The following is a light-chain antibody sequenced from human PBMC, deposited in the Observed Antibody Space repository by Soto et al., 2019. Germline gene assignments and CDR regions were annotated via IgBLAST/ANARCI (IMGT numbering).Light chain of an antibody. CDR1: QSVATN. V-gene: IGKV3-15*01. Sequence: EILMTQSPVTLSVSPGERATLSCRASQSVATNLAWYQQKPGQPPRLLIYGASTRATGIPARFSGSGSGTEFTLTISSLQPDDFATYYCQQYMSYSFGQGTKVDIK. J-gene: IGKJ1*01. CDR2: GAS. CDR3: QQYMSYS.